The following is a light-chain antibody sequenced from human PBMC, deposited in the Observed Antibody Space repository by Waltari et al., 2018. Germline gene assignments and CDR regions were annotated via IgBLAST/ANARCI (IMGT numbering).Light chain of an antibody. CDR3: SSYTSSSIPYV. J-gene: IGLJ1*01. V-gene: IGLV2-14*01. CDR1: SSDVGGYNH. Sequence: QSALTQAASVSGSPGQSITISCTGTSSDVGGYNHVSWYQHNPSKAPKLIISEVSNRPSGVSYRFSGSKSGNTAALAISGLQAEDEADYYCSSYTSSSIPYVFGTGTKVTVL. CDR2: EVS.